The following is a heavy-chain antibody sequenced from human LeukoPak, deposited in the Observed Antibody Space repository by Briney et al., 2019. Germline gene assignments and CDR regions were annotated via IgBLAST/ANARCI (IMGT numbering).Heavy chain of an antibody. D-gene: IGHD2-2*01. CDR3: ARGYCSSTSCYLFDY. V-gene: IGHV1-8*01. J-gene: IGHJ4*01. CDR2: MNPNSGNT. CDR1: GYTFTSCD. Sequence: GASVKVSCKASGYTFTSCDINWVRQATGQGLEWMGWMNPNSGNTGYAQKFQGRVTMTRNTSISTAYMELSSLRSEDTAVYYCARGYCSSTSCYLFDYWAHGTLVTVSS.